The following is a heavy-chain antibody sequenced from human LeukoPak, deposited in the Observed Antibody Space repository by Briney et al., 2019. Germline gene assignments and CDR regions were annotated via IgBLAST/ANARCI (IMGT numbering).Heavy chain of an antibody. Sequence: GGSLRLSCAASGFTFSSYSMNWVRQAPGKGLEWVSSISSSSSYIYYADSVKGRFTISRDNAKNSLCLQMNSLRAEDTAVYYCARPSSPVAGSWGQGTLVTVSS. CDR2: ISSSSSYI. CDR1: GFTFSSYS. CDR3: ARPSSPVAGS. V-gene: IGHV3-21*01. J-gene: IGHJ5*02.